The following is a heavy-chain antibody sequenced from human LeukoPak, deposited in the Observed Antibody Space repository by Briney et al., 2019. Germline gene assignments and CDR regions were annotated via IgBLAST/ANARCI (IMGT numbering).Heavy chain of an antibody. Sequence: GGSLRLSCAASGFTFSSYGMRWVRQAPGKGLEWVAFIRYDGSNKYYADSVKGRFTISRDNSKNTLFLQMNSLRAEDPAVYYCAKDSITGTGGYYYYYYMDVWGKGTTVTISS. D-gene: IGHD1/OR15-1a*01. CDR3: AKDSITGTGGYYYYYYMDV. CDR1: GFTFSSYG. J-gene: IGHJ6*03. V-gene: IGHV3-30*02. CDR2: IRYDGSNK.